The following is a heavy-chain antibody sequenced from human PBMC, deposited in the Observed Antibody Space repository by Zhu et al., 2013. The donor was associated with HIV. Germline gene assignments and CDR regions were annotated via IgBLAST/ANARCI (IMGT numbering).Heavy chain of an antibody. J-gene: IGHJ1*01. Sequence: QDQLVQSGAEMKKPGASVKVSCRASGYVFTSFGISWLRQAPGQRLQWMGWISGYNGKAKYARHLQDRVTMTVDISSSTAYLDLRSLRSDDTAIYYCARGRYYYDHDGHYHEYYQLWGQGTLVTVSS. CDR3: ARGRYYYDHDGHYHEYYQL. CDR2: ISGYNGKA. CDR1: GYVFTSFG. D-gene: IGHD3-22*01. V-gene: IGHV1-18*01.